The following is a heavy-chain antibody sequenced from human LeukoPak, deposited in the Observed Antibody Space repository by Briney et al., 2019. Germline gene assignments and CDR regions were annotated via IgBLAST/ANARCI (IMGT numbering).Heavy chain of an antibody. Sequence: SQTLSLTCAISGDSVSSNIANWNWIRQSPSRGLEWLGRTYYRSKWFINYAPSVKSRIIINPDTPKNQVSLQLNSVTPEDTAVYYCTRSDCSSGRCPGFDNWGQGTLVTVSS. D-gene: IGHD6-19*01. CDR2: TYYRSKWFI. CDR1: GDSVSSNIAN. J-gene: IGHJ4*02. CDR3: TRSDCSSGRCPGFDN. V-gene: IGHV6-1*01.